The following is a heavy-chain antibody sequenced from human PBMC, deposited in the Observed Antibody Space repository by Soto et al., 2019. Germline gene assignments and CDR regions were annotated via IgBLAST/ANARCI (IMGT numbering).Heavy chain of an antibody. CDR3: AHPRGYGVFDAYDI. D-gene: IGHD1-1*01. V-gene: IGHV3-23*01. CDR1: GFTFSTYA. J-gene: IGHJ3*02. CDR2: ISASGDST. Sequence: GGSLRLSCAASGFTFSTYAMSWVRQAPGKGLEWVSAISASGDSTYSADSVKGRFTISRDNSMNALYLQMSSLRIEDTAVYYSAHPRGYGVFDAYDIWGQGTMVTVSS.